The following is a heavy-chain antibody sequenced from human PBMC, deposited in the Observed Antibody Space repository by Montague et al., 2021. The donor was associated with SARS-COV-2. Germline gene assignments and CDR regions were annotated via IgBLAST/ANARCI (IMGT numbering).Heavy chain of an antibody. CDR1: GFTFSSYA. Sequence: SLRLSCEASGFTFSSYAMHWARQAPGKGLEWVAVISYDGSNKYYADSXKGRFTISRDNSKNTLYLQMNSLRAEDTAVYYCARDGREGLLWFGELLFGWFDPWGQGTLVTVSS. V-gene: IGHV3-30*04. CDR2: ISYDGSNK. CDR3: ARDGREGLLWFGELLFGWFDP. J-gene: IGHJ5*02. D-gene: IGHD3-10*01.